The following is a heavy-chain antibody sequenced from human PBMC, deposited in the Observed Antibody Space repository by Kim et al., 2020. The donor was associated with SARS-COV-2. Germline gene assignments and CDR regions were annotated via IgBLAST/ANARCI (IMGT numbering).Heavy chain of an antibody. J-gene: IGHJ4*02. CDR2: IWHDGTNK. D-gene: IGHD3-16*01. CDR1: GFTFNNYA. V-gene: IGHV3-33*01. CDR3: ARDLGGMWATSYYFDY. Sequence: GGSLRLSCAASGFTFNNYAMNWVRQTPGKGLEWVGVIWHDGTNKFYPDSVKGRFTISRDNSKNMLFLQMDSLGADDTSMYYCARDLGGMWATSYYFDYWGQGTLVTVSS.